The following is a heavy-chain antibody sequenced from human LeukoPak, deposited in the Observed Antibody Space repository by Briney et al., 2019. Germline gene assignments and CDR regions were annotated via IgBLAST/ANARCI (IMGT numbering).Heavy chain of an antibody. Sequence: SETLSLTCTVSGGSISSYYWSWIRQPPGKGLEWIWYIYYSGSTNYNPSLKSRVTISVDTSKNQFSLKLSSVTAADTAVYYCARVSPGSYGMDVWGQGTTVTVSS. D-gene: IGHD3-10*01. CDR1: GGSISSYY. V-gene: IGHV4-59*01. J-gene: IGHJ6*02. CDR3: ARVSPGSYGMDV. CDR2: IYYSGST.